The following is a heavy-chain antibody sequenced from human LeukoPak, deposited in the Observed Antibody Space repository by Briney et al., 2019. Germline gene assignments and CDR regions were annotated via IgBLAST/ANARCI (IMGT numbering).Heavy chain of an antibody. CDR3: ARQRADYYYYYVDA. J-gene: IGHJ6*03. V-gene: IGHV4-39*01. CDR1: GGSINSANYY. Sequence: PSETLSLTCTVSGGSINSANYYWGWLRQPPGKGLEWIGSIYYSETTYDNPSLKSRVTISIETSKNQFSLKLRSVTASDTAVYYCARQRADYYYYYVDAWGKGTTVAVS. CDR2: IYYSETT.